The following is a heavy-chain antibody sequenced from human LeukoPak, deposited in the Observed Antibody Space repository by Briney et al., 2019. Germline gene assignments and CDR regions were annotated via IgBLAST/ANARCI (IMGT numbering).Heavy chain of an antibody. CDR2: IYHSGST. D-gene: IGHD6-13*01. V-gene: IGHV4-30-2*01. Sequence: PSETLSLTCTVSGGSISSGGYYWSWIRQPPGKGLEWIGYIYHSGSTYYNPSLRSRVTISVDRSKNQFSLKLSSVTAADTAVYYCARGPPGVAARRFDPWGQGTLVTVSS. J-gene: IGHJ5*02. CDR3: ARGPPGVAARRFDP. CDR1: GGSISSGGYY.